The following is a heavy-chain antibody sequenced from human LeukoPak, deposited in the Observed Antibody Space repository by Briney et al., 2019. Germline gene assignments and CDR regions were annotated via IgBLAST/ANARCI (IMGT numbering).Heavy chain of an antibody. V-gene: IGHV3-66*01. J-gene: IGHJ4*02. CDR2: IYSGGST. CDR1: GFAFSSHG. D-gene: IGHD2-2*01. Sequence: GGSLRLSCAASGFAFSSHGMNWVRQAPGKGLEWVSVIYSGGSTYYADSVKGRFTISRDNSKNTLYLQMNSLRAEDTAVYYCARVGGSSTSQSYPLDFWGQGTLVTVSS. CDR3: ARVGGSSTSQSYPLDF.